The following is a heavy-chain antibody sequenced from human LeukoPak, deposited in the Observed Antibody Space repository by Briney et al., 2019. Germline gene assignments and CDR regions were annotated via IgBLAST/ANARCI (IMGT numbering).Heavy chain of an antibody. J-gene: IGHJ4*02. V-gene: IGHV3-64D*06. D-gene: IGHD3-10*01. CDR1: GFTFSSSA. CDR2: FSSDGSST. CDR3: VRTLKYYGSGRGLFDS. Sequence: GGSLRLSCSASGFTFSSSAMYWVRQAPGKGLEYVSAFSSDGSSTFYADSVKGRFTISRDNSKNMLYLQMSSLRADDTAVYYCVRTLKYYGSGRGLFDSWGQGTLVTVSS.